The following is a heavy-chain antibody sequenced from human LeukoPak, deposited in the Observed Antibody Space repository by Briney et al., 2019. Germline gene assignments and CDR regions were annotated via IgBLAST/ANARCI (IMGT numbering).Heavy chain of an antibody. CDR3: ARDLMSVLLWFGEPHWRGWFDP. CDR2: INPNSGGT. CDR1: GYTFTGYY. D-gene: IGHD3-10*01. J-gene: IGHJ5*02. Sequence: WASVKVSCKASGYTFTGYYMHWVRQAPGQGLEWMGWINPNSGGTNYAQKFQGRVTMTRDTSISTAYMELSRLRSDDTAVYYCARDLMSVLLWFGEPHWRGWFDPWGQGTLVTVSS. V-gene: IGHV1-2*02.